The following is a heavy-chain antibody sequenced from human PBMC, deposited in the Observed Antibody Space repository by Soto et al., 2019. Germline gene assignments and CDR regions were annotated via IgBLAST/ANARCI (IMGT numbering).Heavy chain of an antibody. D-gene: IGHD6-13*01. V-gene: IGHV4-30-2*01. CDR3: ARGDGSQASWSNYWYFDL. CDR2: IYHSGST. CDR1: CGSISSGGYS. Sequence: PSETLSLTCAVSCGSISSGGYSWGWIRQPPGKGLEWIGYIYHSGSTYYNPSLKSRVTISVDRSKNQFSLKLSSVTAADTAVYYCARGDGSQASWSNYWYFDLWGRGTLVTVSS. J-gene: IGHJ2*01.